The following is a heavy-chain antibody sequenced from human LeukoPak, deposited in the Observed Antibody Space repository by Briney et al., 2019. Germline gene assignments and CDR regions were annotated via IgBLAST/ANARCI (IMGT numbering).Heavy chain of an antibody. CDR2: ISAYNGNT. V-gene: IGHV1-18*01. CDR3: ARKNYGSNRWFDP. Sequence: ASVKVSCKASGYTFTSYGISWVRQAPGQGLEWMGWISAYNGNTNYAQKLQGRVTMTRNTSISTAYMELSSLTSEDTAVYYCARKNYGSNRWFDPWGQGTLVTVSS. J-gene: IGHJ5*02. D-gene: IGHD4/OR15-4a*01. CDR1: GYTFTSYG.